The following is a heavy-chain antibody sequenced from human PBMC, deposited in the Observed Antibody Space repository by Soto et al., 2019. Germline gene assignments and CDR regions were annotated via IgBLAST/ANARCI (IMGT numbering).Heavy chain of an antibody. CDR3: ARHSGEWELLGGDFDI. V-gene: IGHV5-51*01. Sequence: GESLKISCKGSGYSFTSYWIGWVRQMPGKGLEWMGIIYPGDSDTRYSPSFQVQVTISADKSIRTAYLQWSSLKASDTAMYYCARHSGEWELLGGDFDIWGQGTMVTVSS. J-gene: IGHJ3*02. CDR1: GYSFTSYW. CDR2: IYPGDSDT. D-gene: IGHD1-26*01.